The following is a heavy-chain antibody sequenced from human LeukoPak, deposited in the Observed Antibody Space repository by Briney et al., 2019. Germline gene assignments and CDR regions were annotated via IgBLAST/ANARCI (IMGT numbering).Heavy chain of an antibody. V-gene: IGHV3-11*01. D-gene: IGHD3-9*01. Sequence: PGGSLRLSCAASGFTFSDYYMSWIRQAPGKGLEWVSYISTSANSIYYADSVKGRFTISRDNAKNSLYLQMNSLRAEDTALYYCAKDSYDILTMGFDYWGQGTLVTVSS. CDR1: GFTFSDYY. J-gene: IGHJ4*02. CDR3: AKDSYDILTMGFDY. CDR2: ISTSANSI.